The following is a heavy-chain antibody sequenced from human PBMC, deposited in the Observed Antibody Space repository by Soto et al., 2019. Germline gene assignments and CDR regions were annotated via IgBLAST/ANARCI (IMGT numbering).Heavy chain of an antibody. CDR2: IYYSGST. J-gene: IGHJ5*02. CDR1: GGSISSSSYY. CDR3: ARQGWQQLVHGWFDP. V-gene: IGHV4-39*01. D-gene: IGHD6-13*01. Sequence: QLQLQESGPGLVKPSETLSLTCTVSGGSISSSSYYWGWIRQPPGKGLEWIGSIYYSGSTYYNPSLKSRVTISVDTSKNQFSLKLSSVTAADTAVYYCARQGWQQLVHGWFDPWGQGTLVTVSS.